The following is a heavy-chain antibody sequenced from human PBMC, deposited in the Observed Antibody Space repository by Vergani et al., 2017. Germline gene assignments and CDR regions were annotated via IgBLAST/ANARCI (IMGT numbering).Heavy chain of an antibody. CDR1: GFTFSNAW. CDR3: AKDLIVATITFGVDY. J-gene: IGHJ4*02. V-gene: IGHV3-15*01. D-gene: IGHD5-12*01. CDR2: IKSKTDGGTT. Sequence: EVQLVESGGGLVKPGGSLRLSCAASGFTFSNAWMSWVRQAPGKGLEWVGRIKSKTDGGTTDYAAPVKGRFTISRDDSKNTLYLQMNSLNTEDTAVYYCAKDLIVATITFGVDYWGQGTLVTVSS.